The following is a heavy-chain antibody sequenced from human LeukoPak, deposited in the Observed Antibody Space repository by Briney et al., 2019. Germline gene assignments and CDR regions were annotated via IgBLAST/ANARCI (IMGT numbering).Heavy chain of an antibody. V-gene: IGHV4-4*07. J-gene: IGHJ4*02. Sequence: SETLSLTCTVAGDSISNYYWNWVRQPAGQGLEWIGRIYRSGSTNYNPSLKTRLTMSVDTSKNQFSPKLSSVTAADTAVYYCSRETFYYGSGSYYNPLDSWGQGTLVTVSS. CDR1: GDSISNYY. CDR2: IYRSGST. CDR3: SRETFYYGSGSYYNPLDS. D-gene: IGHD3-10*01.